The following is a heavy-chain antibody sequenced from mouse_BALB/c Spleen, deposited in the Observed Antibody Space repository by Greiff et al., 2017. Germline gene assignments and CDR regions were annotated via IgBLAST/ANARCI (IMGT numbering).Heavy chain of an antibody. CDR1: GYTFTSYT. D-gene: IGHD3-2*02. V-gene: IGHV1-4*02. Sequence: QVQLQQSAAELARPGASVKMSCKASGYTFTSYTMHWVKQRPGQGLEWIGYINPSSGYTEYNQKFKDKTTLTADKSSSTAYMQLSSLTSEDSAVYYCARLGFRYWYFDVWGAGTTVTVSS. CDR2: INPSSGYT. CDR3: ARLGFRYWYFDV. J-gene: IGHJ1*01.